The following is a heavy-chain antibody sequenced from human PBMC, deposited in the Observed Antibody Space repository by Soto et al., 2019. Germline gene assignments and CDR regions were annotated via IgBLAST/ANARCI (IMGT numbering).Heavy chain of an antibody. D-gene: IGHD3-3*01. CDR1: GFTFSSYP. V-gene: IGHV3-30-3*01. CDR3: ARDFYDFWSGAPLYGMDV. J-gene: IGHJ6*02. Sequence: PGGSLRLSCAASGFTFSSYPMHWVRQAPGKGLEWVAVISYDGSNKYYADSVKGRFTISRDNSKNTLYLQMNSLRAEDTAVYYCARDFYDFWSGAPLYGMDVWGQGTTVTVSS. CDR2: ISYDGSNK.